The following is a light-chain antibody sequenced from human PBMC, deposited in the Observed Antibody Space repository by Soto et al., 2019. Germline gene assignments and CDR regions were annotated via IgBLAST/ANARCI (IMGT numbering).Light chain of an antibody. CDR2: LGS. CDR3: LQRLHTPSLT. V-gene: IGKV2-28*01. CDR1: QTPLHSNGYNY. J-gene: IGKJ1*01. Sequence: VMSQSRCSLPLNTEQPASISYRSRQTPLHSNGYNYLDWYLQKPGQSPQLLLYLGSNRASGVPDRFSGSGSGTDFTMKISRVQREDDGGNYFLQRLHTPSLTFGQGTKVDIK.